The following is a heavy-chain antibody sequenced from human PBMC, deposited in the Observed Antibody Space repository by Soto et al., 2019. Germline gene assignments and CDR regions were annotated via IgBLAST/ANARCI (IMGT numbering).Heavy chain of an antibody. D-gene: IGHD4-17*01. CDR1: GFTFSDYW. CDR3: AREGGRFLATVVTQPGRHTYYFDY. V-gene: IGHV1-46*01. Sequence: ASVKVSCKASGFTFSDYWMHWVRQAPGQGLEWMGIIDPNGGSTSYAQKFQGRVTMTRDTSTSTVYMELSSLRSEDTAVYYCAREGGRFLATVVTQPGRHTYYFDYWGQGTLVTVSS. J-gene: IGHJ4*02. CDR2: IDPNGGST.